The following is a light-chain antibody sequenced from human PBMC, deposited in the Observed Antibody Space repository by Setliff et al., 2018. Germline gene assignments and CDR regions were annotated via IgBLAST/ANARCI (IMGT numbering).Light chain of an antibody. CDR1: SSDVGGYNY. Sequence: QSVLTQPASVSGSPGQSITISCTGTSSDVGGYNYVSWYQQHPGKASKLMIYEVSDRPSGVSNRFSGSRSGNTASLTISGLQAEDEADYYCSSYSGSSTLVFGTGTKVTVL. CDR2: EVS. CDR3: SSYSGSSTLV. J-gene: IGLJ1*01. V-gene: IGLV2-14*01.